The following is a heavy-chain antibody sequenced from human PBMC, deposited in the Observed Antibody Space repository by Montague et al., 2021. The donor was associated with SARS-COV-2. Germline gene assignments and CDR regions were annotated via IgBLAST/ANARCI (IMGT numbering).Heavy chain of an antibody. J-gene: IGHJ4*02. CDR2: LSSSGST. V-gene: IGHV4-39*02. CDR1: GESIDRDTYY. D-gene: IGHD6-19*01. Sequence: SEIRSLTCIVSGESIDRDTYYWGWIRQSPGKGLEWIGSLSSSGSTYYXXXLRSRVTISMDTSKNHFSLKVNSVTATDTAVYFCARPGSVSGWFYFDDWGQGTLVSVSS. CDR3: ARPGSVSGWFYFDD.